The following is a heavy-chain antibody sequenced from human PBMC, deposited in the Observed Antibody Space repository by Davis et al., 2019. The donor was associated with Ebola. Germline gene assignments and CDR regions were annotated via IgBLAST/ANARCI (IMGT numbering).Heavy chain of an antibody. Sequence: GESLKISCAASGFTFSSYWMHWVRQVPGKGLVWVSRINTDGSITSYAASVRGRFTISRDNAKNTLYLQMNSLRAEDTALYYCARDRSSSSSRDFDYWGQGTLVTVSS. CDR2: INTDGSIT. V-gene: IGHV3-74*01. J-gene: IGHJ4*02. D-gene: IGHD6-6*01. CDR3: ARDRSSSSSRDFDY. CDR1: GFTFSSYW.